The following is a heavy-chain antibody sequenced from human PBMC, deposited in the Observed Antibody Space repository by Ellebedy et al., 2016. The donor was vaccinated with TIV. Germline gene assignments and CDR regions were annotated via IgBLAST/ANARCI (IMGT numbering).Heavy chain of an antibody. J-gene: IGHJ6*02. Sequence: SETLSLTCTVSGGSISSSRQYWGWIRQPPGKGLEWIATIYYSGSTYYNPSLKSRVTISVDTSKMQFSLKLSSVTAADTAVYYCARGPWGANGLLPYYYYGMDVWGQGTTVTVSS. D-gene: IGHD1-26*01. CDR1: GGSISSSRQY. CDR3: ARGPWGANGLLPYYYYGMDV. V-gene: IGHV4-39*01. CDR2: IYYSGST.